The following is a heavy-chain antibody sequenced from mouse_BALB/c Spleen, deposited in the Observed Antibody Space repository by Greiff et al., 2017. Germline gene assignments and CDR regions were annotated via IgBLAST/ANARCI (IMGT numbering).Heavy chain of an antibody. V-gene: IGHV5-17*02. D-gene: IGHD1-2*01. Sequence: DVHLVESGGGLVQPGGSRKLSCAASGFTFSSFGMHWVRQAPEKGLEWVAYISSGSSTIYYADTVKGRFTISRDNPKNTLFLQMTSLRSEDTAMYYCARLGGSYYYAMDYWGQGTSVTVSS. J-gene: IGHJ4*01. CDR3: ARLGGSYYYAMDY. CDR1: GFTFSSFG. CDR2: ISSGSSTI.